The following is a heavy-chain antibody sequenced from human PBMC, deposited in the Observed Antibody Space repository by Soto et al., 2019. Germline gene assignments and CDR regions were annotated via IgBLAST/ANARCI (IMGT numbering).Heavy chain of an antibody. D-gene: IGHD1-26*01. CDR3: AKEPNSGSYYSSLGY. Sequence: QVQLVESGGGVVQPGRSPRLSCAASGFTFSSYGMHWVRQAPGKGLEWVAVISYDGSNKYYADSVKGRFTISRDNSKNTLYLQMNSLRAEDTAVYYCAKEPNSGSYYSSLGYWGQGTLVTVSS. CDR1: GFTFSSYG. CDR2: ISYDGSNK. J-gene: IGHJ4*02. V-gene: IGHV3-30*18.